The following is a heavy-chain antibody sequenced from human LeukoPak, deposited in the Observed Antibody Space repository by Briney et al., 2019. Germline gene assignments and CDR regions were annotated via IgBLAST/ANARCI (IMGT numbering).Heavy chain of an antibody. CDR1: GYSFTSYW. Sequence: GESLKISCKGSGYSFTSYWIAWVRQMPGKGLEWMGIIFPGDSDTRYSPSFQGQVTIAADKSITTAYLQWSSLEASDTAMYYCARLPYSSSSNFGYWGQGTLVTVSS. CDR3: ARLPYSSSSNFGY. V-gene: IGHV5-51*01. J-gene: IGHJ4*02. CDR2: IFPGDSDT. D-gene: IGHD6-6*01.